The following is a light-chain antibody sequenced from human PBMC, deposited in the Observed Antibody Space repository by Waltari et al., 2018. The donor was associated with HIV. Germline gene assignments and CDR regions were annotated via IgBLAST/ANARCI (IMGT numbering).Light chain of an antibody. V-gene: IGLV2-14*03. J-gene: IGLJ2*01. CDR2: EVT. CDR3: ASRTFITTVI. CDR1: SSDVGAYNS. Sequence: QSALTQPASVSGSPGQSITISCTGSSSDVGAYNSVSWYQQHPGKVPKLILYEVTNRPSGVSDRFSGSKSGNTASLTISGLQAEDEADYYCASRTFITTVIFGGGTKVTVL.